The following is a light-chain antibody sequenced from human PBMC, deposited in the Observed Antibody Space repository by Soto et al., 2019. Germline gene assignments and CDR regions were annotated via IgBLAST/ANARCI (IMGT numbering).Light chain of an antibody. CDR1: SSDVGGYDY. Sequence: QSVLTQPASVSGSPGQSITISCTGTSSDVGGYDYVSWYQQHPGKAPKLLIYDVSYRPSGVSNRFSGSKSGNTASLAISGLQADDEADYHCSSYTSSGTVLFGGGTKVTVL. J-gene: IGLJ2*01. CDR3: SSYTSSGTVL. V-gene: IGLV2-14*01. CDR2: DVS.